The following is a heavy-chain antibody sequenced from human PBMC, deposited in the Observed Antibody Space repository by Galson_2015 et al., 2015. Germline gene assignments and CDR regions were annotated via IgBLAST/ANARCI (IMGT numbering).Heavy chain of an antibody. Sequence: SVKVSCKASGYTFTSYGISWVRQAPGQGLEWMGWISAYNGNTNYAQKLQGRVTMTRDTSTSTVYMELSSLRPEDTAVYYCARVGGYSSSSYWGQGTLVTVSS. CDR2: ISAYNGNT. CDR1: GYTFTSYG. J-gene: IGHJ4*02. D-gene: IGHD6-6*01. V-gene: IGHV1-18*01. CDR3: ARVGGYSSSSY.